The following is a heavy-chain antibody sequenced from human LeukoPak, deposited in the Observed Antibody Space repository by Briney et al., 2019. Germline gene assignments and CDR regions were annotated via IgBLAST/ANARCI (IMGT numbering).Heavy chain of an antibody. CDR3: ARIGYSSSSLDF. CDR2: IKQDGSVK. D-gene: IGHD6-6*01. V-gene: IGHV3-7*03. Sequence: PGGSLRLSCATSGFPFTNYWMTWVRQAPGKGLEGVANIKQDGSVKYYVHSVKGRFTISRDNAKNTLYLQMISLRAEDTAVYKCARIGYSSSSLDFWGRGTLVTVSS. CDR1: GFPFTNYW. J-gene: IGHJ4*02.